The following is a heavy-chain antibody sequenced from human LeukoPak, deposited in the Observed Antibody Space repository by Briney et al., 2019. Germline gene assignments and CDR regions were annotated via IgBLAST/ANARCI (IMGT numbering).Heavy chain of an antibody. CDR1: GFTFSTYA. D-gene: IGHD2-2*01. V-gene: IGHV3-23*01. J-gene: IGHJ4*02. CDR3: AKSPGGVVSTSFDN. Sequence: PGGSLRLSCAASGFTFSTYAMSWVRQAPRKELEWVSVISVSGGSTYYADSVKGRFTISRDNSKNTLYLQMNSLRAEDTAVYYCAKSPGGVVSTSFDNWGQGTLVTVSS. CDR2: ISVSGGST.